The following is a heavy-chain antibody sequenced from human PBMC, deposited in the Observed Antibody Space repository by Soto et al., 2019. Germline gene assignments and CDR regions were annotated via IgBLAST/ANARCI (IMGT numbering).Heavy chain of an antibody. CDR3: ARSLGYCSGGSCYGPPSPDNWFDP. CDR1: GGSISSGGYY. J-gene: IGHJ5*02. CDR2: IYYSGST. Sequence: QVRLQESGPGLVKPSQTLSLTCTVSGGSISSGGYYWSWIRQHPGKGLEWIGYIYYSGSTYYNPSLKSRVTISVDTSKNQFSLKLSSVTAADTAVYYCARSLGYCSGGSCYGPPSPDNWFDPWGQGTLVTVSS. V-gene: IGHV4-31*03. D-gene: IGHD2-15*01.